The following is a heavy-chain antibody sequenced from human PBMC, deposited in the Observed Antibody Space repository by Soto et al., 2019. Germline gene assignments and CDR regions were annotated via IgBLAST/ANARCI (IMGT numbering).Heavy chain of an antibody. Sequence: QVELVQSGAEVKKPGSSVKVSCQASEDTFRNYAISWVRQAPGQGLEWMGGIIPIFGTANYAQKFQGRVTITADTYGNKVYLELSSLRFEDTAVYFCARTYGSGRYFLPFEYWGQGTLVSVSS. CDR3: ARTYGSGRYFLPFEY. D-gene: IGHD3-10*01. V-gene: IGHV1-69*06. J-gene: IGHJ4*02. CDR2: IIPIFGTA. CDR1: EDTFRNYA.